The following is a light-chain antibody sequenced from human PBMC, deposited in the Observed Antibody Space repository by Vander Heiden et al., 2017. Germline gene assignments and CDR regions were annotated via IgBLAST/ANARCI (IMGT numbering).Light chain of an antibody. Sequence: ETLMTQCPVPLPVSPGESDTLSCQTGQSVNTKLAWCQQRPGQAPRLLIYGASTRGAGVPDRFSGSGSGTEFTLTISSLQPEDFAVYYCHQYNNWPPWTFGQVTKVEIK. J-gene: IGKJ1*01. V-gene: IGKV3-15*01. CDR3: HQYNNWPPWT. CDR1: QSVNTK. CDR2: GAS.